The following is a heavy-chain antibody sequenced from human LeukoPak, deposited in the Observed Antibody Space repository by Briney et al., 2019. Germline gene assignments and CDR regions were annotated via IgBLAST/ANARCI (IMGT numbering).Heavy chain of an antibody. Sequence: GGSLRLSCAASGFTFSNFLMTWVRQDPGKGPEWVSAISGSGGATYYADSVKGRFTISRDNSKNTLYLQMNSLRAEDTAVYYCAKKGATTGDFDYWGQGTLVTVSS. CDR2: ISGSGGAT. CDR1: GFTFSNFL. D-gene: IGHD1-26*01. CDR3: AKKGATTGDFDY. V-gene: IGHV3-23*01. J-gene: IGHJ4*02.